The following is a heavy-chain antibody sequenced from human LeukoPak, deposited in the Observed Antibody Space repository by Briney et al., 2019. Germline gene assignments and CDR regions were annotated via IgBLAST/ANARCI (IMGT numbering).Heavy chain of an antibody. V-gene: IGHV1-2*02. CDR3: ARDMYSYGYDFDY. CDR2: INPNSGGT. J-gene: IGHJ4*02. Sequence: GASVKVSCKASGYTFTSYDINWVRQATGQGLEWMGWINPNSGGTNYAQKFQGRVTMTRDTSISTAYMELSRLRSDDTAVYYCARDMYSYGYDFDYWGQGTLVTVSS. D-gene: IGHD5-18*01. CDR1: GYTFTSYD.